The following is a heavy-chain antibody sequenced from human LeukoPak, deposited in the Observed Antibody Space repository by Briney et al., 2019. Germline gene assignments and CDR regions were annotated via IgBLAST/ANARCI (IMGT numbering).Heavy chain of an antibody. CDR3: ARDLEVEWIGPTL. D-gene: IGHD5-12*01. V-gene: IGHV3-21*01. CDR1: GFTFRAYF. J-gene: IGHJ4*02. CDR2: VSRSSTYI. Sequence: GGSLRLSCAASGFTFRAYFMNWVRQAPGKGLEWVSSVSRSSTYIHYADSVKGRFTISRDNAKISLSLQMNSVRAEDTAVYYRARDLEVEWIGPTLWGQGTLVIVSS.